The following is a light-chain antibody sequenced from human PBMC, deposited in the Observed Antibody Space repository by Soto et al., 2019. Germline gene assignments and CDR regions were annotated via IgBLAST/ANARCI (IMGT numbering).Light chain of an antibody. CDR2: EVS. J-gene: IGLJ2*01. Sequence: QSALTQPPSASGSPGQSVTISCTGTSSDVGGYKYVSWYQQHPGKAPKLMIYEVSERPSGVPDRFSGSKSGNTASLTVSGLQAEDGADYYCSSYAGSNNFVIFGGGTKVTVL. CDR1: SSDVGGYKY. V-gene: IGLV2-8*01. CDR3: SSYAGSNNFVI.